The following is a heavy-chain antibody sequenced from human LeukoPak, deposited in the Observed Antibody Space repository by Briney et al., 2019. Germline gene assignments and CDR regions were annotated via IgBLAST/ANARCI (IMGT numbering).Heavy chain of an antibody. J-gene: IGHJ4*02. Sequence: ASVKVSCKASGYTFTNYAMNWVRQAPGQGLEWMGWMNPNSGNTGYAQKFQGRVTMTRNTSISTAYMELSSLRSEDTAVYYCARALAGNFDYWGQGTLVTVSS. CDR2: MNPNSGNT. CDR1: GYTFTNYA. D-gene: IGHD6-19*01. CDR3: ARALAGNFDY. V-gene: IGHV1-8*02.